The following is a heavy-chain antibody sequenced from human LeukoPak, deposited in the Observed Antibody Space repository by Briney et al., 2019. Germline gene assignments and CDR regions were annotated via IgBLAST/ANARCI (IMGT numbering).Heavy chain of an antibody. D-gene: IGHD4-17*01. J-gene: IGHJ4*02. V-gene: IGHV4-59*08. CDR2: IYYSGST. Sequence: SETLSLTCTVSGGSICSYYWSWIRQPPGKGLQWIGYIYYSGSTNYNPSLKSRVTISVDTSKNQFSLRLSSVTAADTAVYYCARLAPGYGDSDTDYWGQGTLVIVSS. CDR1: GGSICSYY. CDR3: ARLAPGYGDSDTDY.